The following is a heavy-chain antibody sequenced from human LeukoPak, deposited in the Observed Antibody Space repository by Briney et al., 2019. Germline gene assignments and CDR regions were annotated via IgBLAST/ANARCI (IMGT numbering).Heavy chain of an antibody. D-gene: IGHD3-22*01. V-gene: IGHV4-59*01. CDR3: ARVSSDSSGYYFIGDYYYYYYMDV. CDR1: GGSISSYY. Sequence: SETLSLTCTVSGGSISSYYWSWIRQPPGKGLEWIGYIYYSGSTNYNTSLKSRVTISVDTSKNQFSLKLSSLTAADRAVYYCARVSSDSSGYYFIGDYYYYYYMDVWGKGTTVTISS. J-gene: IGHJ6*03. CDR2: IYYSGST.